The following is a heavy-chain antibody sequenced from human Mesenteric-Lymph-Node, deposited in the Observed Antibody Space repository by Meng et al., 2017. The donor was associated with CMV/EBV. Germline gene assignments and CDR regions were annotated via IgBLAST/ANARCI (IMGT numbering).Heavy chain of an antibody. J-gene: IGHJ4*02. CDR2: IYSGGAGT. V-gene: IGHV3-23*03. CDR3: AKDHSFWSAYYSYFDY. Sequence: GGSLRLSCAASGFTFSDYAVHWVRQAPGKGLEWVSVIYSGGAGTYYADSVKGRFTISRDNSKNTLYLQMNSLRAEDTAVYYCAKDHSFWSAYYSYFDYWGQGTLVTVSS. D-gene: IGHD3-3*01. CDR1: GFTFSDYA.